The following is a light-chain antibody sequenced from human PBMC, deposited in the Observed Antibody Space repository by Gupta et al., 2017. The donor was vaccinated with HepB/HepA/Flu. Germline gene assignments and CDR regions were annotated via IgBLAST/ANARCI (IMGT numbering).Light chain of an antibody. J-gene: IGLJ2*01. Sequence: SYELKQPPPVSVSPGQTARITCSGDALGRQYAYWYQQRTGQAPVLVIFNDIERPSGIPERFSGSSSGTTVALTINGVRAEEEADYYCQSADNSGTYGVFGGGTKLTVL. CDR2: NDI. CDR1: ALGRQY. CDR3: QSADNSGTYGV. V-gene: IGLV3-25*02.